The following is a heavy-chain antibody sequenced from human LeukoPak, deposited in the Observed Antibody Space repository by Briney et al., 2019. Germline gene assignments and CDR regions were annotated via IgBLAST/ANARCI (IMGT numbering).Heavy chain of an antibody. J-gene: IGHJ4*02. CDR2: INNDGRST. D-gene: IGHD3-22*01. CDR1: GFAFSTYT. CDR3: ARDGGDSSGYYWGLGY. V-gene: IGHV3-74*01. Sequence: GGSLRLSCAASGFAFSTYTIHWVRQVPGKGLMWVSRINNDGRSTTYADSVKGRFTISRDNAKDTLYLQMNSLRPEDTAVYNCARDGGDSSGYYWGLGYWGQGTLVTVSS.